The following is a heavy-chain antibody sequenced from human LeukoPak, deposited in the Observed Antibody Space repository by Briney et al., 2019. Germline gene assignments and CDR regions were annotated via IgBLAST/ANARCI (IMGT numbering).Heavy chain of an antibody. Sequence: SETLSLTCIVSGGSINTYYWNWVRQPAGKGLEWIGRIYSSGSTDYNPSLKSRVTISVDTSKNQFSLKLSSVTAADTAVYYCAFNYYGSGKDYWGQGTLVTVSS. J-gene: IGHJ4*02. CDR2: IYSSGST. D-gene: IGHD3-10*01. CDR3: AFNYYGSGKDY. CDR1: GGSINTYY. V-gene: IGHV4-4*07.